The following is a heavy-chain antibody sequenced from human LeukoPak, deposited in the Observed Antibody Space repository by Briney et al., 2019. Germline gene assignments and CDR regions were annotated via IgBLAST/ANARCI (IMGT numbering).Heavy chain of an antibody. CDR2: INPNSGGT. D-gene: IGHD3-3*01. CDR1: GYTFTGYY. Sequence: ASVKVSCKASGYTFTGYYMHWVRQAPGQGLEWMGWINPNSGGTNYAQKFQGRVTMTRDTSISTAYMELSRLRSDDTAVYYCARGPITILGVVTYYFDYWGQGTLVTVSS. J-gene: IGHJ4*02. CDR3: ARGPITILGVVTYYFDY. V-gene: IGHV1-2*02.